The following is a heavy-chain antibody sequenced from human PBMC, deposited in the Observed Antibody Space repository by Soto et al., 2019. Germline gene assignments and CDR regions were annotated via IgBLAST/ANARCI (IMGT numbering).Heavy chain of an antibody. CDR2: IYHSGST. J-gene: IGHJ5*02. CDR3: ARDKRIAAAGWWFDP. Sequence: SETLSLTCAVSGGSISSGGYSWSWIRQPPGKGLEWIGYIYHSGSTYYNPSLKSRVTISVDRSKNQFSLKLSSVTAADTAVYYCARDKRIAAAGWWFDPWGQGTLVTVSS. V-gene: IGHV4-30-2*01. CDR1: GGSISSGGYS. D-gene: IGHD6-13*01.